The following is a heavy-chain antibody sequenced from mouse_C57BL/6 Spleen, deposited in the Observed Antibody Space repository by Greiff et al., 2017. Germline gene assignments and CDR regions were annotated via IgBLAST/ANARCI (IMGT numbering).Heavy chain of an antibody. J-gene: IGHJ3*01. CDR1: GFTFSSYA. V-gene: IGHV5-4*01. CDR3: ARDGNRGWSGY. Sequence: EVQLVDSGRGLVKPGGSLKLSCAASGFTFSSYAMSWVRQTPETRLAWVATISDGGSYTYYHDKVKGRVTLSRDNAKNKLYMQMSHLRSEDTAMYYCARDGNRGWSGYWGQGTLVTVAA. CDR2: ISDGGSYT. D-gene: IGHD2-1*01.